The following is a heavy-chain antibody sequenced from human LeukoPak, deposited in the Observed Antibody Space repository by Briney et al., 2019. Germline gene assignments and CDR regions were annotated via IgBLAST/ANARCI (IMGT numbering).Heavy chain of an antibody. CDR1: GGSFTDYY. CDR2: IIHSGST. Sequence: SETLSLTCAVYGGSFTDYYWNWIRQPPGKGLEWIGEIIHSGSTNYNPCLKSRVTISVDTSKNQFSLKLNSVTAADTAVYYCARVVVAGSRYFDYWGQGTLVTVSS. V-gene: IGHV4-34*12. D-gene: IGHD6-19*01. J-gene: IGHJ4*02. CDR3: ARVVVAGSRYFDY.